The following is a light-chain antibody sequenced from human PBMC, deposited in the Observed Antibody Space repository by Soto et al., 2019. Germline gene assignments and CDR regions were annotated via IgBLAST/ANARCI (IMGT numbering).Light chain of an antibody. CDR2: KAS. CDR1: QTIRRW. V-gene: IGKV1-5*03. CDR3: QHYNSYSEA. J-gene: IGKJ1*01. Sequence: DIQMTQSPSTLSGYGVDRVIITCRSRQTIRRWLAWYQQKPGKAPKLLIYKASTLKSGVPSRFSDSGSGTEFTLTISSLQPDDFATYYCQHYNSYSEAFGQGTKVELK.